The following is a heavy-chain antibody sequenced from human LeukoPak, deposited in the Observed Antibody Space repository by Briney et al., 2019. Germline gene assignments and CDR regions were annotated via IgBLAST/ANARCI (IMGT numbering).Heavy chain of an antibody. D-gene: IGHD5-18*01. CDR2: ISYAVSNK. J-gene: IGHJ4*02. Sequence: PGGSLRLSCAASGCTFSSYGMHWVRQSPGKGLEWVAVISYAVSNKYYADSVKGRFTISRDNSKNTLYLQMDSLRAEDTAVYYCAKANTAMSYFDYWGQGTLVTVSS. CDR1: GCTFSSYG. V-gene: IGHV3-30*18. CDR3: AKANTAMSYFDY.